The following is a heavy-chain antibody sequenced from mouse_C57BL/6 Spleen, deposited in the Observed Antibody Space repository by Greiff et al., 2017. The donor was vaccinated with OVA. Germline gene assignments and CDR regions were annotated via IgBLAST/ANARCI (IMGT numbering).Heavy chain of an antibody. CDR1: GFSLTSYG. V-gene: IGHV2-2*01. Sequence: VQLVESGPGLVQPSQSLYITCTVSGFSLTSYGVHWVRQSPGQGLEWLGVIWSGGSTDYNAAFISRLSISKDNSKSQVFFKMNSLQADDTAIYYCAPRFAYWGQGTLVTVSA. CDR3: APRFAY. J-gene: IGHJ3*01. CDR2: IWSGGST.